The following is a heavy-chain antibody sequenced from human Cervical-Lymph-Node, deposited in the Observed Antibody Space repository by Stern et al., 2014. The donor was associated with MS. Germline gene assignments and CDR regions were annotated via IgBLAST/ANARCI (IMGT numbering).Heavy chain of an antibody. V-gene: IGHV3-33*01. D-gene: IGHD6-13*01. Sequence: VQLEESGGGVVQPGRSLRLSCAASGFTFSSYGMHWVRQAPGQGLAWVAVIWDDGRNKYYAGSVKGRFTISRDNSKNTLYLQMNSLRAEDTAVYYCARSSSPSPYYYYGMDVWGQGTTVTVSS. CDR1: GFTFSSYG. CDR3: ARSSSPSPYYYYGMDV. J-gene: IGHJ6*02. CDR2: IWDDGRNK.